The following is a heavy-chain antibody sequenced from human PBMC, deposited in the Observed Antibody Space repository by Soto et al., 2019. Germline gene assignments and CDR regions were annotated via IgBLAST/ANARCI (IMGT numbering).Heavy chain of an antibody. V-gene: IGHV1-69*18. CDR1: GGAFNNYA. D-gene: IGHD2-21*02. J-gene: IGHJ6*04. CDR2: IVPVFPSV. Sequence: QVQLVQSGAEVKRPGSSVKVSCKASGGAFNNYAIYWVRQASGQGLEWLGTIVPVFPSVYYAPRFQGRLTTTANGLNDPVYMMLTSLKSKDTALHYCAIEMTTTSAAYCYSGLSFWRKGPSVTVSS. CDR3: AIEMTTTSAAYCYSGLSF.